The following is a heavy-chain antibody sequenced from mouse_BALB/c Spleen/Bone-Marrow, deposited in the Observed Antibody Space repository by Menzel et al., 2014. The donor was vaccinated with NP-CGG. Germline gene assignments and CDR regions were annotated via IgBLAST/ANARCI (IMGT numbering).Heavy chain of an antibody. CDR1: GYTFSTYW. CDR3: ARDVDY. Sequence: QAQLQQSGAELAKPGASVKMSCKASGYTFSTYWMHWVKQRPGQGLEWIGYINPTTDYTEYNQKFKDKATLTADRSSSTAYMQLNSLTSEDSAVYYCARDVDYWGQGTTLTVSS. J-gene: IGHJ2*01. V-gene: IGHV1-7*01. CDR2: INPTTDYT.